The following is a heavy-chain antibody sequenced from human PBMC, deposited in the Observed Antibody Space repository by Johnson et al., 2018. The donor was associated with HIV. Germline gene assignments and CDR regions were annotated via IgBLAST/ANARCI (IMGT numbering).Heavy chain of an antibody. V-gene: IGHV3-23*04. CDR1: GFTFSDYY. D-gene: IGHD5-18*01. CDR2: ISGSGGST. Sequence: VQLVESGGGLVKPGGSLRLSCAASGFTFSDYYMSWIRQAPGKGLEWVSAISGSGGSTYYADSVKGRFTISRDNSKNTLYLQMNSLRAEDTAVYYCLFGGYSYGLAFDIWGQGTMVTVSS. CDR3: LFGGYSYGLAFDI. J-gene: IGHJ3*02.